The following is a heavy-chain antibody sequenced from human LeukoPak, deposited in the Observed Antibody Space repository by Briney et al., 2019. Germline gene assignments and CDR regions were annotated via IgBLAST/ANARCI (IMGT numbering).Heavy chain of an antibody. Sequence: GGSLRLSCAASGFTFSSYAMSWVRQAPGKGLEWVSAISGSGGSTYYADSVKGRFTISRDNSKNTLYLQMNSLRAEDTAVYYCAKPRRECYDSSGYYVHQFYFDYWGQGTLVTVSS. CDR1: GFTFSSYA. D-gene: IGHD3-22*01. CDR3: AKPRRECYDSSGYYVHQFYFDY. V-gene: IGHV3-23*01. CDR2: ISGSGGST. J-gene: IGHJ4*02.